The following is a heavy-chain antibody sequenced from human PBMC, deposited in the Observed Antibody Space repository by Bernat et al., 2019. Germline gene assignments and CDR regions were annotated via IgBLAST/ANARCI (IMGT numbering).Heavy chain of an antibody. Sequence: EVQLVESGGGLVKPGGSLRLSCAASGFTFSNAWMNWVRQAPGKGLEWVGRIKSKTDGGTTDYAAPVKGRFTISRDDSRNTLYLQMHSLKTEDTAVYYCAYRGYSSGWYVVDAFDIWGRGKMVTVSS. D-gene: IGHD6-19*01. CDR3: AYRGYSSGWYVVDAFDI. CDR2: IKSKTDGGTT. CDR1: GFTFSNAW. V-gene: IGHV3-15*07. J-gene: IGHJ3*02.